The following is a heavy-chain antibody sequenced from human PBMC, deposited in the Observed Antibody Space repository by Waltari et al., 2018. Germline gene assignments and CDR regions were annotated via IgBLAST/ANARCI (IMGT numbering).Heavy chain of an antibody. CDR1: GYTFTSYY. D-gene: IGHD2-15*01. CDR3: ARGDCSGGSCYSDY. CDR2: INPSGGST. V-gene: IGHV1-46*01. J-gene: IGHJ4*02. Sequence: QVQLVQSGAEVKKPGASVKVSCKASGYTFTSYYMHWVRQAPGQGLEWMGIINPSGGSTNYAQKFQGRVTITADKSTSTAYMELSSLRSEDTAVYYCARGDCSGGSCYSDYWGQGTLVTVSS.